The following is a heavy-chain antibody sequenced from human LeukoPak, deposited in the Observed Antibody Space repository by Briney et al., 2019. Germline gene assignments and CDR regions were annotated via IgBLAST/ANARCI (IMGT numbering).Heavy chain of an antibody. CDR1: GGTFSSYA. Sequence: SVKVSCKASGGTFSSYAFSWVRQAPGQGLEWMGGIIPIFGTANYAQKFQGRVTITADESTSTAYMELSSLRSEDTAVYYCARATMVRGVGYYGMDVWGQGTLVTVSS. D-gene: IGHD3-10*01. J-gene: IGHJ6*02. CDR3: ARATMVRGVGYYGMDV. CDR2: IIPIFGTA. V-gene: IGHV1-69*13.